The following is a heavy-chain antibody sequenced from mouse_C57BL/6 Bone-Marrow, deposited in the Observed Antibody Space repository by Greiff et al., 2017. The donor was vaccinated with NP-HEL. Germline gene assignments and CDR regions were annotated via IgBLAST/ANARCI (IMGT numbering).Heavy chain of an antibody. Sequence: VQLQQSGPELVKPGASVKISCKASGYAFSSSWMNWVKQRPGKGLEWIGRIYPGDGDTNYNGKFKGKATLTADKSSSTAYMQLSSLTSEDSAVYFCARLGITTQRYYAMDYWGQGTSVTVSS. CDR2: IYPGDGDT. CDR1: GYAFSSSW. J-gene: IGHJ4*01. D-gene: IGHD2-4*01. V-gene: IGHV1-82*01. CDR3: ARLGITTQRYYAMDY.